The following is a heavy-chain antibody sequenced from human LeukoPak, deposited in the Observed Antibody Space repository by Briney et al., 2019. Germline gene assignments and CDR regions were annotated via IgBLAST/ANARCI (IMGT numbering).Heavy chain of an antibody. J-gene: IGHJ6*02. D-gene: IGHD3-10*01. CDR3: AREERELLWFGKLSGGPDV. Sequence: SETLSLTCTVSGGAISSYYWSWIRQPAGKGLEWIGRIYTSGSTNYNPSLKSRVTMSVDTSKNQFSLKLSSVTAADTAVYYCAREERELLWFGKLSGGPDVWGQGTTVTVSS. CDR1: GGAISSYY. CDR2: IYTSGST. V-gene: IGHV4-4*07.